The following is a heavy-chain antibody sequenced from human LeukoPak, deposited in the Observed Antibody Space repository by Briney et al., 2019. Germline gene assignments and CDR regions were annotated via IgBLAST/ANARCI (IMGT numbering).Heavy chain of an antibody. CDR3: ARSKVGVNPVPDY. CDR1: GFTFSDYA. J-gene: IGHJ4*02. D-gene: IGHD1-26*01. Sequence: PGGSLRLPCAASGFTFSDYAMKWIRQAPGKGLERVSTINSGSYSMYYANLVKGRFTISRDNAKNSLVLEMNSLRVDDSAVYYCARSKVGVNPVPDYWGQGTLVTASS. V-gene: IGHV3-21*01. CDR2: INSGSYSM.